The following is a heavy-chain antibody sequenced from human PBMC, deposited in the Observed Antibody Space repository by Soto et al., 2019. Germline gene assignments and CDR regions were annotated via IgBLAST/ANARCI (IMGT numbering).Heavy chain of an antibody. J-gene: IGHJ5*02. Sequence: SASLSLTCTVSGGCINSGCYYGSWLRQHPGKGRVWIGYIYYSGSTYYNPSLKSRVTISVDTSKNQFSLKLSSVTAADTAVYYCAREKGVPAAGGLGGNNWFDPWGQGTLVTVSS. CDR1: GGCINSGCYY. CDR2: IYYSGST. D-gene: IGHD2-2*01. CDR3: AREKGVPAAGGLGGNNWFDP. V-gene: IGHV4-31*03.